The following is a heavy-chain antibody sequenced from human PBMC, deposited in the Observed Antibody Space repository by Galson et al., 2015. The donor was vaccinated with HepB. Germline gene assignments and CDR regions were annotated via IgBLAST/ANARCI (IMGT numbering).Heavy chain of an antibody. D-gene: IGHD2-21*01. Sequence: SLRLSCAASGFTFSSYPMDWVRQAPGKGLEWVAALSYNASRAYYAYSVKVRFTITRDNAKNTLFLQLSRLRAEDKAIYYCVRDEVQFQETYLDHWGHGTLVTVSS. CDR1: GFTFSSYP. CDR2: LSYNASRA. CDR3: VRDEVQFQETYLDH. V-gene: IGHV3-30*04. J-gene: IGHJ4*01.